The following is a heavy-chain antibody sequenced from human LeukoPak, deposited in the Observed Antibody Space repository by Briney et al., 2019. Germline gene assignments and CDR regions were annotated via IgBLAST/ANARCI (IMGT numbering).Heavy chain of an antibody. V-gene: IGHV4-34*01. CDR1: GGSFSGYY. J-gene: IGHJ5*01. CDR2: INHSGST. D-gene: IGHD2-2*01. CDR3: ARGRGYQLLYWFDP. Sequence: PSETLSLTCAVYGGSFSGYYWSWIRQPPGKGLEWIGEINHSGSTNYNPSLKSRVTISVDTSKNQFSLKLSSVTAADTAVYYCARGRGYQLLYWFDPWAQGTLVTVSS.